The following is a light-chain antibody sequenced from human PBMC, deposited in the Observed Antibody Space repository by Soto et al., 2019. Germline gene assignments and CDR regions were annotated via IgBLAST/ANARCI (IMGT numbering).Light chain of an antibody. J-gene: IGKJ1*01. Sequence: VLAQSPATLSVSPGEGATLTCRASQSVGTKLAWYQQKPGQAPRLLIYGASSRATGIPDRFTGSGSGTDFTLTISRLEPEDFAVFYCHQYGSSPQTFGQGTKVDIK. CDR2: GAS. CDR3: HQYGSSPQT. CDR1: QSVGTK. V-gene: IGKV3-20*01.